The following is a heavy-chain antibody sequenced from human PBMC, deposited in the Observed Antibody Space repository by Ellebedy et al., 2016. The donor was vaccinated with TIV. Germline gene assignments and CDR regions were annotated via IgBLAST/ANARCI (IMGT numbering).Heavy chain of an antibody. Sequence: GESLKISXAASGFTFSNAWMSWVRQAPGKGLEWVGRIKSKTDGGTTDYAAPVKGRFTISRDDSKNTLYLQMNSLKTEDTAVYYCTTGGYSSGIEAFDIWGQGTMVTVSS. D-gene: IGHD6-19*01. CDR3: TTGGYSSGIEAFDI. CDR2: IKSKTDGGTT. J-gene: IGHJ3*02. V-gene: IGHV3-15*01. CDR1: GFTFSNAW.